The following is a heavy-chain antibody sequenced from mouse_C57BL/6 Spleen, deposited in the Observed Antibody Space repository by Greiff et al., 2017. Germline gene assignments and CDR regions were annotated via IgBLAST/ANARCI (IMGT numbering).Heavy chain of an antibody. J-gene: IGHJ1*03. V-gene: IGHV1-15*01. CDR2: IDPETGGT. Sequence: QVQLQQSGAELVRPGASVTLSCKASGYTFTDYEMHWVKQTPVHGLEWIGAIDPETGGTAYNQKFKGKAILTADKSFSTAYMELRSLTSEDSAVYYCTRYPVGYFDVWGTGTTVTVSS. CDR1: GYTFTDYE. CDR3: TRYPVGYFDV. D-gene: IGHD1-1*01.